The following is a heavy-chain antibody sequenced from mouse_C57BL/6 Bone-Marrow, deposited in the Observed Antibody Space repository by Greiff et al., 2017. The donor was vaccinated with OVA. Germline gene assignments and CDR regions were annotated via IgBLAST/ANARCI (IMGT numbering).Heavy chain of an antibody. D-gene: IGHD1-1*01. V-gene: IGHV1-64*01. CDR3: AREDHYYGSSYEDYFDY. CDR2: IHTNSGST. CDR1: GYTFTSYW. Sequence: QVQLKQSGAELVKPGASVKLSCKASGYTFTSYWMHWVKQRPGQGLEWIGMIHTNSGSTNYNEKFKSKATLTVDKSSSTAYMQLSSLTSEDSAVYYCAREDHYYGSSYEDYFDYWGQGTTLTVSS. J-gene: IGHJ2*01.